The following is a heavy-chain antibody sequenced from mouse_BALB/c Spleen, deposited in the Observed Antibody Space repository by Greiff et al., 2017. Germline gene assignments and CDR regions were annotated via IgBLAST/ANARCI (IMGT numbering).Heavy chain of an antibody. V-gene: IGHV1-4*02. CDR2: INPSSGYT. J-gene: IGHJ2*01. CDR1: GYTFTSYT. D-gene: IGHD1-1*01. Sequence: QVQLQQSAAELARPGASVKMSCKASGYTFTSYTMHWVKQRPGQGLEWIGYINPSSGYTEYNQKFKDKTTLTADKSSSTAYMQLSSLTSEDSAVYYCARGITTVVPHFDYWGQGTTLTVSS. CDR3: ARGITTVVPHFDY.